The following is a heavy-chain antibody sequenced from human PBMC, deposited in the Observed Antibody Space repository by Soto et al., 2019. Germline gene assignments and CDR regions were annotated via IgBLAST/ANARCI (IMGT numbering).Heavy chain of an antibody. J-gene: IGHJ4*02. CDR1: GLTVTSSA. V-gene: IGHV1-58*01. D-gene: IGHD2-8*01. CDR3: AADATAWQQMVPSDY. Sequence: SVEASCEAPGLTVTSSAFQWERQACGQRLEWIGWIAVGSGYTNYAQRFQDRVTLTRDMSTATTYMELSRLTSEDTAIYYCAADATAWQQMVPSDYGGPGTLDTVSS. CDR2: IAVGSGYT.